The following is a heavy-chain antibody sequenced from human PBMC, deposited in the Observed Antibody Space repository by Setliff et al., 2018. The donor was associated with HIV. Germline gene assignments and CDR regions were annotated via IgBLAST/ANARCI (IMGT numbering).Heavy chain of an antibody. J-gene: IGHJ6*03. Sequence: SETLSLTCTVSGGSISNNSYYWGWVRQPPGKGLEWIGHIYTSGSTNYNPSLKSRVTMSVGTSKNQFSLKLSSVTAADTAVYYCARCYYNFWSGYPLDYMDVWGKGTTVTVSS. CDR3: ARCYYNFWSGYPLDYMDV. V-gene: IGHV4-61*05. CDR1: GGSISNNSYY. CDR2: IYTSGST. D-gene: IGHD3-3*01.